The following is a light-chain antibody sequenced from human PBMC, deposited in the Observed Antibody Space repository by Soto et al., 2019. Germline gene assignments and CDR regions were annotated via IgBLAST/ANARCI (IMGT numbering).Light chain of an antibody. J-gene: IGKJ1*01. CDR1: QTVRNNY. V-gene: IGKV3D-20*02. Sequence: EFVLTQSPGTLSLSPGERATLSCRASQTVRNNYLAWYQQKPGQAPRLLIYGASSRATGIPDRFSGSGSGTDFTLTISSLEPEDFAVYYCQERTGWPPWTFGQGTKVDIK. CDR2: GAS. CDR3: QERTGWPPWT.